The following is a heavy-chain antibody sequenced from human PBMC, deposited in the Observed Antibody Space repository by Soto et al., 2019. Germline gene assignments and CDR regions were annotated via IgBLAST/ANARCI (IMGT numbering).Heavy chain of an antibody. D-gene: IGHD4-17*01. J-gene: IGHJ6*02. CDR2: ISAYNGNT. CDR1: GYTFTSYC. V-gene: IGHV1-18*01. CDR3: ASGATVVTRRYYYYYGMDV. Sequence: ASVKVSCKASGYTFTSYCISWVRQAPGQGLEWMGWISAYNGNTNYAQKLQGRVTMTTDTSTSTAYMELRSLRSDDTAVYYCASGATVVTRRYYYYYGMDVWGQGTTVTVSS.